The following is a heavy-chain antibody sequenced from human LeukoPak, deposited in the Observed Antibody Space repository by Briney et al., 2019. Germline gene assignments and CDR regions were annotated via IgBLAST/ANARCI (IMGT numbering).Heavy chain of an antibody. D-gene: IGHD1-14*01. CDR1: GYTFSNYD. V-gene: IGHV1-8*01. CDR3: ARWTGTEVPGGMDV. CDR2: MNPNSGNT. J-gene: IGHJ6*02. Sequence: GASVKVSCKASGYTFSNYDINWVRQATGQGLEWMGWMNPNSGNTGFAQNFQGRVTMTRDTSKSAAYMELHSLQSEDTAIYYCARWTGTEVPGGMDVWGQGTTVSVSS.